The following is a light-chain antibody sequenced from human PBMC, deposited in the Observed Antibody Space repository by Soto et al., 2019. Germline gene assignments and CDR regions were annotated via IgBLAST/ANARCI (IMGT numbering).Light chain of an antibody. CDR3: QQSYSTPPS. V-gene: IGKV1-39*01. CDR1: QSISSY. CDR2: AAS. J-gene: IGKJ2*01. Sequence: DIQMTQSPSSLSASVGDRVTITCRASQSISSYLNWYQQKPGKAPKLLIYAASSLQSGVPSRFSGSGSGTEFTLTISSLQPEDSAPYYCQQSYSTPPSFGQGTKLEIK.